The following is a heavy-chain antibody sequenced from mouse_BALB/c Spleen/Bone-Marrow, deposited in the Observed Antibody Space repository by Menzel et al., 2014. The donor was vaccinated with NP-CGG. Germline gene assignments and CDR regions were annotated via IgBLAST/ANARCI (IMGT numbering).Heavy chain of an antibody. CDR1: GFTFSSFG. CDR3: ARSGSSSSYFDY. Sequence: EVQVVESGGGLVQPGGSRKLSCAASGFTFSSFGMHWVRQAPEKGLEWVAYISSGSSTVYYADKVMGRFTISRDNPKNTLFLQMTSLRSEDTAMYYCARSGSSSSYFDYWGQGTTLTVSS. CDR2: ISSGSSTV. D-gene: IGHD1-1*01. V-gene: IGHV5-17*02. J-gene: IGHJ2*01.